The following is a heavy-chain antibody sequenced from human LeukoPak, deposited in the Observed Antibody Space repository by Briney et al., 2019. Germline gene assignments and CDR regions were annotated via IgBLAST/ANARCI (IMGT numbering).Heavy chain of an antibody. D-gene: IGHD2-15*01. CDR3: ARVVVAAATGYYYYGMDV. CDR2: INPNSGGT. J-gene: IGHJ6*02. CDR1: GYTFSDYY. Sequence: GASVKVSCKASGYTFSDYYIHWVRQAPGQGLEWMGWINPNSGGTNYAQKFQGRVTITADKSTSTAYMELSSLRSEDTAVYYCARVVVAAATGYYYYGMDVWGQGTTVTVSS. V-gene: IGHV1-2*02.